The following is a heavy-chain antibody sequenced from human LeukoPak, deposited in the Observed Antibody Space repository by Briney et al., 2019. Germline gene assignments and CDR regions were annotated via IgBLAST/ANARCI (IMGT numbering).Heavy chain of an antibody. D-gene: IGHD3-10*01. CDR2: IIPVIETA. CDR3: ARVNLRGSNYNWFDP. Sequence: SVKVSCKTSGGTFLSHTFSWVRQAPGHGLEWIGKIIPVIETAKYAQTFQGRVSIYTDKDTTTVYMDLSGLRPDDTAEYFCARVNLRGSNYNWFDPWGQGTRVIVSS. J-gene: IGHJ5*02. V-gene: IGHV1-69*08. CDR1: GGTFLSHT.